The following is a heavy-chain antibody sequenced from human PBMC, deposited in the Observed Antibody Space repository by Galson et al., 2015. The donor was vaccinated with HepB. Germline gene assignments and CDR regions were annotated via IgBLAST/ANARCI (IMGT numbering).Heavy chain of an antibody. CDR1: GFSLSTSGMC. J-gene: IGHJ3*02. D-gene: IGHD6-19*01. CDR3: ARIAVAGLDAFDI. CDR2: IDWDDDK. Sequence: PALVKPTQTLTLTCTFSGFSLSTSGMCVSWIRQPPGKALEWLARIDWDDDKYYSTSLKTRLTTSKDTSKNQVVLTMTNMDPVDTATYYCARIAVAGLDAFDIWGQGTMVTVSS. V-gene: IGHV2-70*11.